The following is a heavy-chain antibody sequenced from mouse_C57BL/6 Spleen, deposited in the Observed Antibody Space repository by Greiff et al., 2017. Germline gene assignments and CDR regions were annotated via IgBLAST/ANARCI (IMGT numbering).Heavy chain of an antibody. CDR1: GYTFTSYW. J-gene: IGHJ4*01. Sequence: QVQLQQPGAELVKPGASVKMSCKASGYTFTSYWITWVKQRPGQGLEWIGDIYPGSGSTNYNEKFKSKATLTVDTSTSTAYMQLSSLTSEDSADYYSTRYYYGYYAMDYWGQGTSVTVSS. CDR3: TRYYYGYYAMDY. CDR2: IYPGSGST. V-gene: IGHV1-55*01. D-gene: IGHD2-1*01.